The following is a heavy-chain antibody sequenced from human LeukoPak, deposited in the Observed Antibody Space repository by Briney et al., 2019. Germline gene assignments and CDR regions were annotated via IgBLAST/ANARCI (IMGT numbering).Heavy chain of an antibody. CDR3: ARGDKSAATYFDS. D-gene: IGHD3-9*01. CDR1: GGSFSSNY. Sequence: SETLSLTCSVSGGSFSSNYWNWIRQPAGKGLEWIGRIYTSGSTHYNPSLKSRVIMSLDTSKEQFSLKLTSVTAADTAMYYCARGDKSAATYFDSWGQGTLVTVSS. CDR2: IYTSGST. J-gene: IGHJ4*02. V-gene: IGHV4-4*07.